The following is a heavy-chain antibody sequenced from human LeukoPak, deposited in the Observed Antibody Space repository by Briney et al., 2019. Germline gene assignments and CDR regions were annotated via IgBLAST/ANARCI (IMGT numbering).Heavy chain of an antibody. CDR2: IIPIFGTT. J-gene: IGHJ4*02. V-gene: IGHV1-69*13. CDR3: ARSRGANYYDTSGYLGY. CDR1: GGTFSSYA. Sequence: SVKVSCKASGGTFSSYAITWVRQAPGQGLEWMGGIIPIFGTTNYAQKFQGRVTITADEFTSTAYMELSSLRSEDTAVYYCARSRGANYYDTSGYLGYWGQGTLVTVSS. D-gene: IGHD3-22*01.